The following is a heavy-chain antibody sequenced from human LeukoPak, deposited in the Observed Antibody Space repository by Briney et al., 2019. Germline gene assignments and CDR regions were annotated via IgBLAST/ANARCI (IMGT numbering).Heavy chain of an antibody. CDR2: IYTSGST. Sequence: SETLSLTCTVSGGSISSYYWSWIRQPAGKGLEWIGRIYTSGSTNYNPSLKGRVTMSVDTSKNQFSLKLSSVTAADTAVYYCARGHIDIAAAGTTPNPYYYYYSMDVWGQGTTVTVSS. D-gene: IGHD6-13*01. CDR1: GGSISSYY. J-gene: IGHJ6*02. CDR3: ARGHIDIAAAGTTPNPYYYYYSMDV. V-gene: IGHV4-4*07.